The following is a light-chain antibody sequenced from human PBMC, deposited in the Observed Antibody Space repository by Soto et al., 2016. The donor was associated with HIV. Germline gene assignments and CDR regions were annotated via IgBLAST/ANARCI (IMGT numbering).Light chain of an antibody. Sequence: GDRVTITCRASQSVSSYLNWYQQKVGKAPKLLIYGASVLQSGFPSRFSGSGSVTDFTLTITSLQPEDVATYYCQQNYSFVTFGGGTKVEI. V-gene: IGKV1-39*01. CDR1: QSVSSY. J-gene: IGKJ4*01. CDR2: GAS. CDR3: QQNYSFVT.